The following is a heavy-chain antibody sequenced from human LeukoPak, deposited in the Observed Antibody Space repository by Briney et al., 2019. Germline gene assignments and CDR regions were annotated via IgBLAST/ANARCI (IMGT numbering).Heavy chain of an antibody. D-gene: IGHD6-19*01. Sequence: SETLSLTCTVSGGSISSYYWSWIRQPAGKGLEWIGRIYTSGSTNYNPSLKSRVTMSVDTSKNQFSLKLSSVTAADTAVYYCAREGDSSVLDGYYFDYWGQGTLVTVSS. CDR3: AREGDSSVLDGYYFDY. J-gene: IGHJ4*02. CDR2: IYTSGST. V-gene: IGHV4-4*07. CDR1: GGSISSYY.